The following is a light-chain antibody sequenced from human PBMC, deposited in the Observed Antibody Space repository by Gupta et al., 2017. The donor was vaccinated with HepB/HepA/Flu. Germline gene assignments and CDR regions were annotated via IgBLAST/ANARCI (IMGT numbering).Light chain of an antibody. CDR1: SSNIGSNY. J-gene: IGLJ3*02. CDR2: RNN. Sequence: QSVLTQPPSASGTPGQRVAISCSGSSSNIGSNYVSWYQQLPGTAPKLLMFRNNRRPSGVPDRFSGSKSGTSASLAISGLRSEDKADYDCAAWDDSLRGPVFGGGTKMTGL. CDR3: AAWDDSLRGPV. V-gene: IGLV1-47*01.